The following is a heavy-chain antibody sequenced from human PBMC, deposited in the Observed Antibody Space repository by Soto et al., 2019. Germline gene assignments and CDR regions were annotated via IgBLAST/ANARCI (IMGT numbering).Heavy chain of an antibody. J-gene: IGHJ6*03. CDR1: GYSFTSYW. V-gene: IGHV5-51*01. D-gene: IGHD5-12*01. CDR2: IYPGDSDT. CDR3: ARHVRRGYSGYDWAYYYYYMDV. Sequence: PGESLKISCKGSGYSFTSYWIGWVRQMPGKGLEWMGIIYPGDSDTRYSPSFQGQATISADKSISTAYLQWSSLKASDTAMYYCARHVRRGYSGYDWAYYYYYMDVWGKGTTVPVSS.